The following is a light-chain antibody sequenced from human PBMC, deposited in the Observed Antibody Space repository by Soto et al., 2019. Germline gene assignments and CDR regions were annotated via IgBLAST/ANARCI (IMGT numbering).Light chain of an antibody. CDR3: QQRRSWPPTIT. CDR1: QSAISN. CDR2: DAS. J-gene: IGKJ5*01. V-gene: IGKV3-11*01. Sequence: EIVMTQSPATLSVSPGDRVTLSCRASQSAISNLAWYQQRPGQAPRLLIYDASYRATDIPPRFSGSGSGTDFTLTISSLEPEDFAVYYCQQRRSWPPTITFGQGTRLEI.